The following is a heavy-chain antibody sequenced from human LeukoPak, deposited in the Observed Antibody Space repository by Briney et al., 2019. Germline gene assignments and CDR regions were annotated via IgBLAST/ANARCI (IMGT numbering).Heavy chain of an antibody. CDR1: GFTFSSYW. J-gene: IGHJ4*02. V-gene: IGHV3-7*05. CDR3: AKDSTVTYDY. D-gene: IGHD4-17*01. CDR2: IKQDGSEE. Sequence: GESLRLSCAASGFTFSSYWMSWVRQAPGKGLEWVANIKQDGSEEVYVDSVKGRFTISRDNSKNTLYLQINSLRAEDTAVYYCAKDSTVTYDYWGQGTLVTVSS.